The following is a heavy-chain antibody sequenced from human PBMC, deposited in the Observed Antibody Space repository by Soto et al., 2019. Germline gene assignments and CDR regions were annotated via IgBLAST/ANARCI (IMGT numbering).Heavy chain of an antibody. D-gene: IGHD3-16*01. CDR1: GFTVSTSE. CDR3: TRDKGEQVAYGMDV. CDR2: INSGGVTL. V-gene: IGHV3-48*03. Sequence: EVQLVESGGGLVQPGGSLKLSCTASGFTVSTSEMNWVRQAPGKGLEWVAYINSGGVTLYADSVKGRFTISRDNAQNSLFLQMNSLRAEVTARYYCTRDKGEQVAYGMDVWGQGTTVTVSS. J-gene: IGHJ6*02.